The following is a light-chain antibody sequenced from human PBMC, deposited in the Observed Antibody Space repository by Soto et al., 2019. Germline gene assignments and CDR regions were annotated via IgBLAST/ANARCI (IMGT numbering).Light chain of an antibody. Sequence: DIQMTQSPSSLSASVGDRVTITCRASQSMSSYLNWYQQKPGKAPKLLIYAASSLQSGVPSRFSGSGSGTDITLTIRSLQPEDFATYYCQQSYSTPSTVGQGTKVEIK. CDR3: QQSYSTPST. V-gene: IGKV1-39*01. CDR2: AAS. J-gene: IGKJ1*01. CDR1: QSMSSY.